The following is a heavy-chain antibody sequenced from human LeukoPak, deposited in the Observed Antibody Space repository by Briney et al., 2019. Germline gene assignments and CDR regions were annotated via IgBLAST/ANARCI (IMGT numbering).Heavy chain of an antibody. J-gene: IGHJ3*02. Sequence: TGGSLRLSCAASRFTFSSYSMNWVRQAPGKGLEWVSYISSRSGSIYYADSVKGRFTISRDNAKNSLYLQMNSLRDEDTAVYYCARDQYDSSGYSSFDAFDIWGQGAMVTVSS. CDR1: RFTFSSYS. D-gene: IGHD3-22*01. CDR2: ISSRSGSI. CDR3: ARDQYDSSGYSSFDAFDI. V-gene: IGHV3-48*02.